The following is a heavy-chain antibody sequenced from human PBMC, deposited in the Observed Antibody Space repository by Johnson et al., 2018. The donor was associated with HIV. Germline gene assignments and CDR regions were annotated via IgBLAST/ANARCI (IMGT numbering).Heavy chain of an antibody. V-gene: IGHV3-30*04. CDR1: GFTFSSYA. CDR3: ARERRLASNAFDI. Sequence: QVQLVESGGGVVQPGRSLRLSCAASGFTFSSYAMHWVRQAPDKGLEWVAVISYDGSYKYYADSVKGRFTISRDNSKNTLYLQMNSLRAEDTAVYYCARERRLASNAFDIWGQGTMVTVSS. J-gene: IGHJ3*02. CDR2: ISYDGSYK.